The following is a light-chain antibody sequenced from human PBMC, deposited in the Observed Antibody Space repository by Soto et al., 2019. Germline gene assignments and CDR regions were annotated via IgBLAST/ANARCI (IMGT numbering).Light chain of an antibody. V-gene: IGKV1-27*01. CDR2: AAS. CDR1: QGIGVY. CDR3: QKDNSAPLT. J-gene: IGKJ4*01. Sequence: DIQMTQSPSSVYASLGDRVTITCRASQGIGVYLAWFQQKPGHVPKLLIYAASTLQSGVPSRYSGSGSGTDFTLTISSLQPEDVATYYCQKDNSAPLTVRGGTKVETK.